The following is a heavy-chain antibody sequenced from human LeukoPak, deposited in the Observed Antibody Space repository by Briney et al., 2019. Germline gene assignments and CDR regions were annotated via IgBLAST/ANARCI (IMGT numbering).Heavy chain of an antibody. CDR2: INPNSGGT. V-gene: IGHV1-2*02. CDR3: ARDRSRTLLRYFDWPLNNWFDP. Sequence: ASVKVSCKASGYTFTGYYMHWVRQAPGQGLEWMGWINPNSGGTNYAQKFQGRVTMTRDMSTSTVYMELSSLRSEDTAVYYCARDRSRTLLRYFDWPLNNWFDPWGQGTLVTVSS. CDR1: GYTFTGYY. D-gene: IGHD3-9*01. J-gene: IGHJ5*02.